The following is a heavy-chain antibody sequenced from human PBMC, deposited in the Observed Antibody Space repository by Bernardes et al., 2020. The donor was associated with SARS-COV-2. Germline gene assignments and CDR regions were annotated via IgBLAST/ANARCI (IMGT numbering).Heavy chain of an antibody. D-gene: IGHD2-2*01. CDR2: LTGAGSI. CDR3: ARDRVYLDAFDI. V-gene: IGHV3-48*01. J-gene: IGHJ3*02. CDR1: GSPFSHYN. Sequence: GGCRSFSCAVPGSPFSHYNMNWVCPAPGKGLEGVCHLTGAGSIFYAESVRGRFTIPRDKAKNSLYLQMNSLRVEDTAVYFCARDRVYLDAFDIWGRGTMVTVSS.